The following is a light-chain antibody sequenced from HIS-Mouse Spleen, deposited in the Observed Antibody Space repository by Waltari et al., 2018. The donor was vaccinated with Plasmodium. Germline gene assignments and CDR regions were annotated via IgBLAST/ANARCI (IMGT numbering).Light chain of an antibody. V-gene: IGLV1-47*01. CDR3: AAWDDSLSGPV. J-gene: IGLJ2*01. CDR1: SSNIGSTS. Sequence: QSLLTQPPSASGTPGQRVTISCSGSSSNIGSTSVYWYQQLPGTAPKLLIYRNNQRPSGVPDRFSGSKSGTSASLAISGLRSEDEADYYCAAWDDSLSGPVFGGGTKLTVL. CDR2: RNN.